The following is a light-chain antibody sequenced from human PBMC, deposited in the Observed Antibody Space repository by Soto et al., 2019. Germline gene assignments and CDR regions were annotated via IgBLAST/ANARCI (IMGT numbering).Light chain of an antibody. CDR1: QDIRTE. V-gene: IGKV1-6*01. J-gene: IGKJ1*01. Sequence: AIQMTQSPSSLSASVGDRVTITCRASQDIRTELGWYQQKPGNAPKLLIYATSILQSGVPSRFSGIGSGTDFNLTFSSLRPEDFATYYCLQDYSYPRTFGQGTKVEIK. CDR2: ATS. CDR3: LQDYSYPRT.